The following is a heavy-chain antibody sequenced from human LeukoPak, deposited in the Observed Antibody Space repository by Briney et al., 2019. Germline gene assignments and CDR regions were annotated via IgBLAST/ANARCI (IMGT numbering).Heavy chain of an antibody. CDR3: ASGQTYLDY. J-gene: IGHJ4*02. Sequence: SGTLSLTCAVYGGFFSAHYWSCLRQPPGKGLEWIGEIDHRGSTNYNPSLKSRVTISVDTSKNQFSLRLTSVTAADTAVYYCASGQTYLDYWGQGTLVTVSS. CDR1: GGFFSAHY. V-gene: IGHV4-34*01. CDR2: IDHRGST.